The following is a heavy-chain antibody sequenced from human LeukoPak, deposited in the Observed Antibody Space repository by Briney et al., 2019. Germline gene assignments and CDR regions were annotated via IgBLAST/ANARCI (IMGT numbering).Heavy chain of an antibody. CDR3: ARSPVHAFDL. CDR2: FNPNSGGT. CDR1: GYTFTSYG. Sequence: ASVKVSCKASGYTFTSYGISWVRQAPGQGLEWMGRFNPNSGGTNYAQKFHDRVTMTRDTSTSTAYMELTSLRTDDTAVYYCARSPVHAFDLWGQGTVVTVSS. J-gene: IGHJ3*01. V-gene: IGHV1-2*06.